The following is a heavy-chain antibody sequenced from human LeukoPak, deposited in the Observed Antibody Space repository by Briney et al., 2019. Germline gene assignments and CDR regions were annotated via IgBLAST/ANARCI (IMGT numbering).Heavy chain of an antibody. CDR1: GFSSSSYS. D-gene: IGHD2-15*01. J-gene: IGHJ4*02. CDR3: AKDTRVVVVAATTPGFDF. V-gene: IGHV3-23*01. Sequence: GGSLTLSCAASGFSSSSYSTSWVRQAPGKGLEWVSAISGSGGGTYYADSVKGRCTISRDNSKNTLYLQINSLRAEDTAVYYCAKDTRVVVVAATTPGFDFWGEGALVTVSS. CDR2: ISGSGGGT.